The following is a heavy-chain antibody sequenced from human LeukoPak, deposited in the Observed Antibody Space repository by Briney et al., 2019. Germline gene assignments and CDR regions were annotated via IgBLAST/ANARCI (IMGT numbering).Heavy chain of an antibody. J-gene: IGHJ6*02. D-gene: IGHD6-6*01. V-gene: IGHV1-46*01. CDR2: INPSGGST. CDR1: GYTFTSYY. Sequence: ASVKVSCKASGYTFTSYYMHWVRQAPGQGLEWMGIINPSGGSTSYAQKFQGRVTITRDTSTSTVYMELSSLRSEDTAVYYCARGGTYSSSSSGEIHYYYYGMDVWGQGTTVTVSS. CDR3: ARGGTYSSSSSGEIHYYYYGMDV.